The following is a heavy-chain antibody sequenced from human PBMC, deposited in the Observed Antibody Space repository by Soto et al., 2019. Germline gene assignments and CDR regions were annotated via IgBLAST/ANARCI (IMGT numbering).Heavy chain of an antibody. CDR3: AREGDYYGSGSYPRMDV. D-gene: IGHD3-10*01. CDR1: GGSISSGGYY. J-gene: IGHJ6*02. V-gene: IGHV4-31*03. CDR2: IYYSGST. Sequence: KTSETLSLTCTVPGGSISSGGYYWSWIRQHPGKGLEWIGYIYYSGSTYYNPSLKSRVTISVDTSRNQFSLKLSSVTAADTAVYYCAREGDYYGSGSYPRMDVWGQGTTVTVSS.